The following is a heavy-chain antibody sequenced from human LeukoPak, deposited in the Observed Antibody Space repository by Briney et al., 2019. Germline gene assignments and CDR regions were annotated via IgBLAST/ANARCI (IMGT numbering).Heavy chain of an antibody. D-gene: IGHD3-10*01. CDR3: ARDPLGVPAPYVDY. CDR1: GFTFSSYS. CDR2: ISSSSSYI. J-gene: IGHJ4*02. Sequence: KTGGSLRLSCAASGFTFSSYSMNWVRQAPGQGLEWVSSISSSSSYIYYADSVKGRFTISRDNAKNSLYLQMNSLRAEDTAVYYCARDPLGVPAPYVDYWGQGTLVTVSS. V-gene: IGHV3-21*01.